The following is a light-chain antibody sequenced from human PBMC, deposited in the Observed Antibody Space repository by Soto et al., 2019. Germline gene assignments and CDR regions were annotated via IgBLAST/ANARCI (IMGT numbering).Light chain of an antibody. CDR2: DAS. Sequence: DIQMTQSPTTLSASAGDRVIITCRASQRMSAWLAWYQQKPGIAPKLLIYDASSLEDGVPSRFSGSGSGTDFTLTINSLQPDDFATYYCQQYDTYPWTFGQGTKVEIK. CDR3: QQYDTYPWT. V-gene: IGKV1-5*01. J-gene: IGKJ1*01. CDR1: QRMSAW.